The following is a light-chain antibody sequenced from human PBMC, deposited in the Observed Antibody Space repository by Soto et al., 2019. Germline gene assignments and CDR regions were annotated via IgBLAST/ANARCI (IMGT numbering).Light chain of an antibody. CDR2: EVS. CDR1: SSDVGGYNY. V-gene: IGLV2-14*01. J-gene: IGLJ3*02. CDR3: SSYTTISTLEV. Sequence: QPALTQPASVSGSPGQSITISCTGTSSDVGGYNYVSWYQQHPGKAPKLMIYEVSKRPSGVSNRFSGSKSGNTASLTISGLQAEDEADYYCSSYTTISTLEVFGGGTKLTV.